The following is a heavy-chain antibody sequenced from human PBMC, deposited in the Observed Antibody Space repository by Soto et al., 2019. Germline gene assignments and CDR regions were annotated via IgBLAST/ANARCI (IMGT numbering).Heavy chain of an antibody. Sequence: QVQLVESGGALVKPGGSLRLSCVASGFTFSDYYISWVRQAPGRRLEWLSYISQSGTYTNYADSVRGRFTITRDNAKNSVYVRLNSLRAEDTAVYYSTSAECGKTGVRVWGQGTLVSVSS. CDR1: GFTFSDYY. CDR3: TSAECGKTGVRV. D-gene: IGHD1-1*01. J-gene: IGHJ4*02. CDR2: ISQSGTYT. V-gene: IGHV3-11*06.